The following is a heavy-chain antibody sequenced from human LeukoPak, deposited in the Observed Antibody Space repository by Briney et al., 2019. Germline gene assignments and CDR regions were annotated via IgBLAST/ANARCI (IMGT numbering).Heavy chain of an antibody. CDR1: GFTFTSSA. CDR3: AAGGSGYNYYYYYMDV. J-gene: IGHJ6*03. V-gene: IGHV1-58*01. D-gene: IGHD3-3*01. CDR2: IVVGSGNT. Sequence: GASVKVSCKASGFTFTSSAVQWVRQARGQRLEWIGWIVVGSGNTNYAQKFQERVTITRDMSTSTAYMELSSLRSEDTAVYYCAAGGSGYNYYYYYMDVWGKGTTVTVSS.